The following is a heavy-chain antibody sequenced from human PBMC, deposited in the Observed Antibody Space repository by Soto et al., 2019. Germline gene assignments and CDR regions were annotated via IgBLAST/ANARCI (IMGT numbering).Heavy chain of an antibody. J-gene: IGHJ6*02. CDR3: AKDEGRFLRNYFNYGIDV. Sequence: EGQLVESGGNLVRPGGSLRLSCEASGFVFSTYSMNWVRQAPGKGLEWISYISSTSGTIYYADSVKGRFTTSRDNSKKTLYLQIDSLRVEDTAVYYCAKDEGRFLRNYFNYGIDVWGLGTTVTVSS. V-gene: IGHV3-48*04. CDR2: ISSTSGTI. CDR1: GFVFSTYS. D-gene: IGHD3-3*01.